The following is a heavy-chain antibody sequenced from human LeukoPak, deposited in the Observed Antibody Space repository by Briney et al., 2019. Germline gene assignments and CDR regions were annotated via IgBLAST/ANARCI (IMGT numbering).Heavy chain of an antibody. CDR1: GYTFTSFG. Sequence: ASVKVSCKASGYTFTSFGIGWVRQAPGQGLEWMGWINPNSGGTNYAQKFQGRVTMTRDTSISTAYMELSRLRSDDTAVYYSARGRVVYGDYGDNWFDPRGQGTLVTVSS. CDR2: INPNSGGT. V-gene: IGHV1-2*02. D-gene: IGHD4-17*01. J-gene: IGHJ5*02. CDR3: ARGRVVYGDYGDNWFDP.